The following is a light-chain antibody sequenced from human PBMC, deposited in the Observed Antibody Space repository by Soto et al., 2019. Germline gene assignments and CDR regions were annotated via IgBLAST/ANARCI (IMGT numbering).Light chain of an antibody. J-gene: IGKJ4*01. V-gene: IGKV3-15*01. CDR1: QRVSSN. CDR2: GVS. Sequence: EIVMTQSPATLSVSPGERATLSCRASQRVSSNLAWYQQKPGQAPRLLIYGVSTRATGIPARFSGSGSGTEFTLTISSLQSEDSAVYYCQQYKNWLALTFGRGTKVDI. CDR3: QQYKNWLALT.